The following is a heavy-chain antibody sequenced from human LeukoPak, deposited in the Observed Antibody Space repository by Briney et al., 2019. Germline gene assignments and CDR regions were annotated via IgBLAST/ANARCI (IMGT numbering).Heavy chain of an antibody. D-gene: IGHD3/OR15-3a*01. CDR1: GFTFSSYG. CDR2: IWYDGSNK. V-gene: IGHV3-33*01. J-gene: IGHJ4*02. CDR3: ARGSQDSAYYFDY. Sequence: PGGSLRLSWAASGFTFSSYGMHWVRQAPDKGLEWVAVIWYDGSNKYYADSVKGRFTISRDNSKNTLYLQMNSLRAEDTAVYYCARGSQDSAYYFDYWGQGTLVTVSS.